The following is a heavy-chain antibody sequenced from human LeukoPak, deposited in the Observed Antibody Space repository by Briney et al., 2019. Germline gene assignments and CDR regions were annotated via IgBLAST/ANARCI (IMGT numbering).Heavy chain of an antibody. J-gene: IGHJ5*02. V-gene: IGHV1-18*01. Sequence: ASLKVSCKASGYTFTSYGISWVRQAPGQGLEWMGWISAYNGNTNYAQKLQGRVTMTTDTSTSTAYMELRSMRSDDTAVYYCARRIAGVGGGWFDPWGQGNLVTVSS. D-gene: IGHD6-13*01. CDR2: ISAYNGNT. CDR3: ARRIAGVGGGWFDP. CDR1: GYTFTSYG.